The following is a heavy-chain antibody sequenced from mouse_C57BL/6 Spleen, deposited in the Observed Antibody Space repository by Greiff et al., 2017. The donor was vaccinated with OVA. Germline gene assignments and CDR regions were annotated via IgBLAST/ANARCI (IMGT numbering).Heavy chain of an antibody. CDR3: ARWGYGSGVGDY. Sequence: VQLQQPGAELVRPGSSVKLSCKASGYTFTSYWMHWVKQRPIQGLEWIGNIDPSDSETHYNQKFKDKATLTVDKSSSTAYMQLSSLTSEDSAVYYCARWGYGSGVGDYWGQGTTLTVSS. CDR2: IDPSDSET. J-gene: IGHJ2*01. V-gene: IGHV1-52*01. CDR1: GYTFTSYW. D-gene: IGHD1-1*01.